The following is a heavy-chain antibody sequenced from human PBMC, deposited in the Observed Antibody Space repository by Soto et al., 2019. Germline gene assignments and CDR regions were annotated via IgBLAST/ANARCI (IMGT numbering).Heavy chain of an antibody. CDR1: GYTFTSYG. V-gene: IGHV1-18*04. D-gene: IGHD3-10*01. Sequence: RASVKVSCKASGYTFTSYGISWVRQAPGQGLEWMGWISAYNGNTNYAQKLQGRVTMTTDTSTSTAYMELRSLRSDDTAVYYCARDQGGYYDENAFDIWGQGTMVTVSS. J-gene: IGHJ3*02. CDR2: ISAYNGNT. CDR3: ARDQGGYYDENAFDI.